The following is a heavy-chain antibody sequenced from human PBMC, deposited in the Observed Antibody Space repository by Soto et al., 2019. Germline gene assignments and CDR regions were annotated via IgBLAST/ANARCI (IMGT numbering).Heavy chain of an antibody. CDR2: ISGSAGSR. D-gene: IGHD5-18*01. CDR3: AKDGYTPGQPDY. CDR1: GFIFRNYA. J-gene: IGHJ4*02. V-gene: IGHV3-23*01. Sequence: EVQLLESGGGLVQPGGTLRLSCAASGFIFRNYAMSWVRPAPGKGLEWVSAISGSAGSRYSADSVKGRFTISRDISKTTLYLQMTSLRAEDTAVYYCAKDGYTPGQPDYWGQGTLVTVSS.